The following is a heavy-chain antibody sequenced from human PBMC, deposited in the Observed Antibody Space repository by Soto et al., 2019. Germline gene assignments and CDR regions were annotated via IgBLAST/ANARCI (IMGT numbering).Heavy chain of an antibody. D-gene: IGHD6-19*01. CDR2: IIPIFGTA. CDR1: GGTFSSYA. V-gene: IGHV1-69*12. CDR3: ARLPVADLYRDY. Sequence: QVQLVQSGAEVKKPGSSVKVSCKASGGTFSSYAISWVRQAPGQGLEWMGGIIPIFGTANYAQKFQGRVTISAGESTSPAYLELSSLRSEDTAVYYCARLPVADLYRDYWGQGTLVTVSS. J-gene: IGHJ4*02.